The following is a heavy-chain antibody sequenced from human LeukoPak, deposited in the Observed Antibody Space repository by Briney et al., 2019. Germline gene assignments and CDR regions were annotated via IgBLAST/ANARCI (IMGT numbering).Heavy chain of an antibody. CDR2: IYNSGTT. D-gene: IGHD6-25*01. CDR1: GDSISSYY. Sequence: SETLSLTCTVSGDSISSYYWSWIRQPPGKGLEWIGFIYNSGTTNSNPSLKSRVTISVDTSKNQISLQLSSVTAADTAFYYCARSAQRAVWWLDPWGQGALVTVSS. V-gene: IGHV4-59*01. J-gene: IGHJ5*02. CDR3: ARSAQRAVWWLDP.